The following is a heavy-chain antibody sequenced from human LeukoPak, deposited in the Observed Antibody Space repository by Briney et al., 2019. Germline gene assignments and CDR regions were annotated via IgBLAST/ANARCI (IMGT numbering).Heavy chain of an antibody. CDR3: ARTANFAAGYYIDY. CDR1: GFTFSSYT. CDR2: ISGSSRHK. D-gene: IGHD6-13*01. V-gene: IGHV3-21*01. J-gene: IGHJ4*02. Sequence: GGSLRLSCAASGFTFSSYTMNWVRQAPGKGLEWVSSISGSSRHKYYPDPVKGRFTISRDNAKNSLYLQMNSLRAADTAVYYCARTANFAAGYYIDYWGQGTLVTVSS.